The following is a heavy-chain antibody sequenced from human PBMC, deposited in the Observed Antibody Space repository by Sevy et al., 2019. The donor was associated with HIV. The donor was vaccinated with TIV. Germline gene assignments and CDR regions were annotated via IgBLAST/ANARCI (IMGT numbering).Heavy chain of an antibody. D-gene: IGHD3-10*01. CDR1: RFTFSSYA. J-gene: IGHJ6*03. V-gene: IGHV3-30-3*01. CDR3: AKGVLWFGEFNYYYMDV. CDR2: ISYDGSNK. Sequence: GGSLRLSCAASRFTFSSYAMHWVRQAPGKGLEWVAVISYDGSNKYYADSVKGRFTISRDNSKNTLFLQMNSLRAEDTAVYYCAKGVLWFGEFNYYYMDVWGKGTTVTVSS.